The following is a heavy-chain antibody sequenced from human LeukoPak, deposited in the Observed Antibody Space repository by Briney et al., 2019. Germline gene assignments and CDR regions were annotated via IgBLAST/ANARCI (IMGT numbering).Heavy chain of an antibody. CDR1: GFTFSTYG. Sequence: GMSLSLSCATSGFTFSTYGMEWVRQAPGKGLEWVAIIFSDGIRKYYADSVKGRFTIPRDISRSTLYLEMNSLSAEDTAVYYCARASGPIKKNRFDQWGQGTLVTVSS. D-gene: IGHD1-26*01. CDR3: ARASGPIKKNRFDQ. V-gene: IGHV3-30*12. CDR2: IFSDGIRK. J-gene: IGHJ4*02.